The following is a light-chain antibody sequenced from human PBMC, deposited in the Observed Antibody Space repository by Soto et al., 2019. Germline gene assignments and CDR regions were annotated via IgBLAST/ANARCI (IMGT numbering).Light chain of an antibody. Sequence: EIVLTQSPATLSVSPGERATLSCRASQSINSNLTWYQQKPGQSPRLLIYGASTRAAGIPARFSGSGSGTDFTLTISSLQSEDFATYYCQQYNSYPLTFGGGTKVEIK. J-gene: IGKJ4*01. V-gene: IGKV3-15*01. CDR1: QSINSN. CDR2: GAS. CDR3: QQYNSYPLT.